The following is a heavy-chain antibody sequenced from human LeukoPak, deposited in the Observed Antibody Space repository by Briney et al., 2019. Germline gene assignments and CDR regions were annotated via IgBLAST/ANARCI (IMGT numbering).Heavy chain of an antibody. CDR1: GGSISSYY. CDR2: IYTSGST. J-gene: IGHJ6*03. D-gene: IGHD5-18*01. CDR3: ARGDFHSYGYTYYYYMDV. Sequence: SETLSLTCTVSGGSISSYYWSWIRHPPGKGLEWIGYIYTSGSTTYNPSLRSRVTISVDTSKNQFSLKLSSVTAADTAVYFCARGDFHSYGYTYYYYMDVWGKGTTVTVSS. V-gene: IGHV4-4*09.